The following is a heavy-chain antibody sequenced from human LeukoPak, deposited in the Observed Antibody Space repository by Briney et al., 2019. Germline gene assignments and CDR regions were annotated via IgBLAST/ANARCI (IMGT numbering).Heavy chain of an antibody. V-gene: IGHV1-2*02. J-gene: IGHJ4*02. CDR2: INPNSGGT. Sequence: ASVKVSCKASGYTFTGYYIHWVRQAPGQGLKWMGWINPNSGGTNYAQKFQGRVTMTRDTSINTAYMELRSLRSDDTAVYYCARVEAKTYYDILTGYWGGFDYWGQGTLVTVSS. CDR3: ARVEAKTYYDILTGYWGGFDY. CDR1: GYTFTGYY. D-gene: IGHD3-9*01.